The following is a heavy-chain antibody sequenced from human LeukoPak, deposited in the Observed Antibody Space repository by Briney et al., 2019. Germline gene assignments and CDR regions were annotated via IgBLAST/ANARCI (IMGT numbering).Heavy chain of an antibody. D-gene: IGHD1-7*01. CDR2: INHSGST. V-gene: IGHV4-34*01. CDR1: GGSFSGYY. J-gene: IGHJ3*02. CDR3: ARGYNWNYGDAFDI. Sequence: SETLSLTCAVYGGSFSGYYWSWIRQPPGKGLEWIGEINHSGSTNYNPSLKSRVTISVDTSKNQFSLKLSSVTAADTAVYYCARGYNWNYGDAFDIWGQGTMVTVSS.